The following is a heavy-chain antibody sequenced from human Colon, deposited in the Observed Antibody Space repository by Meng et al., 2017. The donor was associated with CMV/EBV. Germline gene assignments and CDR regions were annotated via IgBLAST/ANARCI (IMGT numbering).Heavy chain of an antibody. CDR3: AKNLALFGVATNTGMDV. CDR1: GFSFSNYN. V-gene: IGHV3-48*04. J-gene: IGHJ6*02. CDR2: ISSSSSSI. D-gene: IGHD3-3*01. Sequence: GESLKISCAASGFSFSNYNMNWVRQAPGKGLEWVSYISSSSSSIYYADSVKGRFTISRDNAKNSLYLQMNSLRAEDTAVYYCAKNLALFGVATNTGMDVWGQGTTVTVSS.